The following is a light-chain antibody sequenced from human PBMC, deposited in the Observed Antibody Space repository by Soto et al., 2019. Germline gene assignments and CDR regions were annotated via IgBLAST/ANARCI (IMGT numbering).Light chain of an antibody. J-gene: IGLJ2*01. V-gene: IGLV1-40*01. Sequence: QSVLTQPPSVYGAPGQRVTISCTGSSSKIGAGYDVHWYQQLPGTAPKLLIYGNSNRPSGVPDRFAGSKSGTSASLAITGLQAEDEAEYYCQSYASSLSGSVVFGGGTKLTVL. CDR1: SSKIGAGYD. CDR3: QSYASSLSGSVV. CDR2: GNS.